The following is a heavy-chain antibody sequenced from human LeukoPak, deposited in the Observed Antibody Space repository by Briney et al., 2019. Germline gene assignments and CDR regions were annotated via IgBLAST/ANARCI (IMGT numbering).Heavy chain of an antibody. CDR3: ARVDYGSGSSGAFDI. Sequence: ASVKVSCKASGYTFTTYGISWVRQAPGQGLEWMGWISTYNGNTNYAQKFQGRVTMTTDTSTSTAYMELRSLRSGDTAVYYCARVDYGSGSSGAFDIWGQGTMVTVSS. J-gene: IGHJ3*02. V-gene: IGHV1-18*01. D-gene: IGHD3-10*01. CDR1: GYTFTTYG. CDR2: ISTYNGNT.